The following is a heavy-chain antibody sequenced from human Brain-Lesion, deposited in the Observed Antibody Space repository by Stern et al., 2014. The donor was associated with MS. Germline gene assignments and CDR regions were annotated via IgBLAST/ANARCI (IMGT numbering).Heavy chain of an antibody. CDR3: ARGRVVPGFQYYATDV. D-gene: IGHD2-2*01. Sequence: QVQLVQSGPGLVKPSQTLSLSCTVSGGSISSGGYYWSWIRQPAGTGLEWIGRIFNSGSPSYNPPLKGRVTISIATPKTQFSLRLNSMTAADTAVYYCARGRVVPGFQYYATDVWGQGTTVIVSS. J-gene: IGHJ6*02. V-gene: IGHV4-61*02. CDR2: IFNSGSP. CDR1: GGSISSGGYY.